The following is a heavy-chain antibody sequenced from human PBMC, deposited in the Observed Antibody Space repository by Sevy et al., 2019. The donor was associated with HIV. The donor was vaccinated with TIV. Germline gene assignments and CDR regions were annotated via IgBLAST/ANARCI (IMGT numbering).Heavy chain of an antibody. Sequence: ASVKVSCKASGYTFTGYYMHWVRQAPGQGLEWMGWINPNSGGTNYAQKFQGRVTMTRDTSISTAYMELSRLRSDDTAVYYCARVAAENYYYGMDVWGQGTTVTVSS. V-gene: IGHV1-2*02. CDR3: ARVAAENYYYGMDV. CDR1: GYTFTGYY. J-gene: IGHJ6*02. CDR2: INPNSGGT. D-gene: IGHD6-13*01.